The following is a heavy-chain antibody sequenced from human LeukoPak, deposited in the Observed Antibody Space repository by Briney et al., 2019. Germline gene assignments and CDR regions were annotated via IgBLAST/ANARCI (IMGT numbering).Heavy chain of an antibody. Sequence: ASVKVSCKASGYTFTSYGISWVRQAPGQGLEWMVWIIAYNGNTNYAQKLQGRVTMTTDTSTSTVYMELSSLRSEDTAVYCCARVSTMVRGEFDYWGQGTLVTVSS. V-gene: IGHV1-18*01. J-gene: IGHJ4*02. CDR2: IIAYNGNT. CDR3: ARVSTMVRGEFDY. CDR1: GYTFTSYG. D-gene: IGHD3-10*01.